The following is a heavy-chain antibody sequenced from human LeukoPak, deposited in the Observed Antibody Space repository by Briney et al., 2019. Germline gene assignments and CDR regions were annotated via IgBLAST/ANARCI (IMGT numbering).Heavy chain of an antibody. CDR1: GFTFNSYA. J-gene: IGHJ4*02. Sequence: GGSLRLSCAASGFTFNSYAIHWVRQAPGKGLEWVAVISYDGSNKYYADSVKGRFTISRDNSKNTLYLQMNSLRAEDTAVYYCARGRDDERSFDYWGQGTLVTVSS. D-gene: IGHD1-1*01. CDR2: ISYDGSNK. V-gene: IGHV3-30-3*01. CDR3: ARGRDDERSFDY.